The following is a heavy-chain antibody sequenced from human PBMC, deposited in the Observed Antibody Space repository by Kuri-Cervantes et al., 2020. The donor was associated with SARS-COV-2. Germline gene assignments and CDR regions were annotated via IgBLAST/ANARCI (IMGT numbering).Heavy chain of an antibody. CDR2: ISSNGGST. V-gene: IGHV3-64D*08. D-gene: IGHD1-26*01. CDR3: VESPSSGRYYYYGMDV. CDR1: GFTFSSYA. Sequence: GESLKISCSASGFTFSSYAMHWVRQAPGKGLEYVSAISSNGGSTYYADSVKGRFTISRDNSKNTLYLQMSSLRAEDTAVYYCVESPSSGRYYYYGMDVWGQGTTVTVSS. J-gene: IGHJ6*02.